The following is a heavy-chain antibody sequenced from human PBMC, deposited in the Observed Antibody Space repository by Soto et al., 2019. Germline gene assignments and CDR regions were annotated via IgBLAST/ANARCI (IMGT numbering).Heavy chain of an antibody. J-gene: IGHJ4*02. CDR2: IGPESGAT. Sequence: QVQLVQSGAEVKKPGASVKISCKTSGYPFTGHYIHWVRQAPEQGPEWMGEIGPESGATRYAQKFKGRVTMTRDMSITTVYMELNNLSPDDTAVYYCGRGRSGQIVVFYWGQGTPVTVAS. D-gene: IGHD6-19*01. V-gene: IGHV1-2*02. CDR1: GYPFTGHY. CDR3: GRGRSGQIVVFY.